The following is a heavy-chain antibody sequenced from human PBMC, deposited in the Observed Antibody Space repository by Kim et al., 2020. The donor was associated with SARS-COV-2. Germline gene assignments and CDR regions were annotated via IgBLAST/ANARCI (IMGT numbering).Heavy chain of an antibody. CDR1: GGTFSSYA. J-gene: IGHJ6*02. CDR3: ARVGITMVRGVCMDV. Sequence: SVKVSCKASGGTFSSYAISWVRQAPGQGLEWMGRIIPILGIANYAQKFQGRVTITADKSTSTAYMELSSLRSEDTAVYYCARVGITMVRGVCMDVWGQGTTVTVSS. V-gene: IGHV1-69*04. CDR2: IIPILGIA. D-gene: IGHD3-10*01.